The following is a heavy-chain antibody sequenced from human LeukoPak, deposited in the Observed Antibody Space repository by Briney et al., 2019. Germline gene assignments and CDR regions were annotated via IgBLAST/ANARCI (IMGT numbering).Heavy chain of an antibody. CDR2: INHSGST. CDR1: GGSFIDYY. D-gene: IGHD6-13*01. V-gene: IGHV4-34*01. Sequence: SETLSLTCAVYGGSFIDYYWSWLRQPPGKGLEWIGEINHSGSTNYNPSLKSRVTISVDTSKNQFSLKLSSVTAADTAVYYCARGRRAAAGKGDYWGQGTLVTVSS. J-gene: IGHJ4*02. CDR3: ARGRRAAAGKGDY.